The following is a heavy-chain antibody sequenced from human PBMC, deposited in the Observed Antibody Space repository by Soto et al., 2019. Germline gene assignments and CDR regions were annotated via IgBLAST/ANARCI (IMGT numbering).Heavy chain of an antibody. D-gene: IGHD6-19*01. CDR3: ARGVGYSSGWPTYYFDY. J-gene: IGHJ4*02. Sequence: QVPLVQSGAEVKKPGSSVKVSCKASGGTFSSYAISWVRQAPGQGLEWMGGIIPIFGTANYAQKFQGRVTITADESTSTAYMELSSLRSEDTAVYYCARGVGYSSGWPTYYFDYWGQGTLVTVSS. V-gene: IGHV1-69*01. CDR2: IIPIFGTA. CDR1: GGTFSSYA.